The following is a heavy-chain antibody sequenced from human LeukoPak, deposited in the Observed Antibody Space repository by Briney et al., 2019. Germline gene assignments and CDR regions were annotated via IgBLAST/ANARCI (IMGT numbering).Heavy chain of an antibody. J-gene: IGHJ4*02. Sequence: GGSLRLSCAASGFTFSSYAAHWVRQAPGKGLEWVAAISYDGSKKYYADSVKGQFTISRDNSKNTLDLRVSSPRVEDTAMYYCARAEFYFDSSGYYPFDLWGQGTLVTVSS. CDR3: ARAEFYFDSSGYYPFDL. CDR1: GFTFSSYA. D-gene: IGHD3-22*01. CDR2: ISYDGSKK. V-gene: IGHV3-30*15.